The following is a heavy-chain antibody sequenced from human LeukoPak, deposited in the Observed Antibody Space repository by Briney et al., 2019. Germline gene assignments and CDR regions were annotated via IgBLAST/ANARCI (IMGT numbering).Heavy chain of an antibody. CDR3: AGSGSSWYEVHY. Sequence: GSSVKVSCKASGGTFSSYAISWVRQAPGHGLEWMGGIIPIFGTANYAQKFQGRVTITADESTSTAYMELSSLRSEDTAVYYCAGSGSSWYEVHYWGQGTLVTVSS. J-gene: IGHJ4*02. V-gene: IGHV1-69*01. CDR2: IIPIFGTA. CDR1: GGTFSSYA. D-gene: IGHD6-13*01.